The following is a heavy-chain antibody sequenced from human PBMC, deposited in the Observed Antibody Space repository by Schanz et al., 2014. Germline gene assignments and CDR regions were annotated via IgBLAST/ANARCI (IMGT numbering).Heavy chain of an antibody. Sequence: QVQLVESGGGLVKPGGSLRLSCAASGFTFSDYYMSWIRQAPGKGLEWVSYIATSSSTRHYADSVKGRVTISRDNAKNSVSLQMRRLRVEDTAVYYCARDNYYGSGSCAYWGQGTLVTVSS. CDR3: ARDNYYGSGSCAY. CDR2: IATSSSTR. J-gene: IGHJ4*02. CDR1: GFTFSDYY. D-gene: IGHD3-10*01. V-gene: IGHV3-11*04.